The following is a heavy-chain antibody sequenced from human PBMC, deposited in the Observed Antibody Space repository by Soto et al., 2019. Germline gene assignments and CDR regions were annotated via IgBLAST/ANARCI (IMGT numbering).Heavy chain of an antibody. CDR3: VRMASSGTLNWFDP. CDR2: MNPNSGNT. J-gene: IGHJ5*02. CDR1: GYTFTSYY. V-gene: IGHV1-8*02. Sequence: ASVKVSCKASGYTFTSYYMHWVRQATGQGLEWMGWMNPNSGNTGYALKLQGRVSMTRNTSISTVYLELSSLASDDTAVYYCVRMASSGTLNWFDPWGQGTLVTVSS. D-gene: IGHD1-1*01.